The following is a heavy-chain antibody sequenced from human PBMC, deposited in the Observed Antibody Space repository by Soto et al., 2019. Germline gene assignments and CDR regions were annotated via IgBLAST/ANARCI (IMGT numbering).Heavy chain of an antibody. CDR1: GGSISSYY. J-gene: IGHJ4*02. Sequence: QVQLQESGPGLVKPSETLSLTCTVSGGSISSYYWSWIRQPPGKGLEWIGYIYYSGSTNYNPSLKSRVTISVDTSKNQFSLKLSSVTAADTAVYYCARVHYYDSSGYSPLFDYWGQGTLVTVSS. D-gene: IGHD3-22*01. V-gene: IGHV4-59*01. CDR2: IYYSGST. CDR3: ARVHYYDSSGYSPLFDY.